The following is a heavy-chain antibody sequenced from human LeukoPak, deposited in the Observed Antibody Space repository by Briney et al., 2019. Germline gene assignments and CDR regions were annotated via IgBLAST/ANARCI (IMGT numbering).Heavy chain of an antibody. V-gene: IGHV5-51*01. J-gene: IGHJ6*02. Sequence: GESLKISCQSSGYDFTNYWVGWVRQMPGKGLEWMGIFYPGDSDTRYNPPFQGQVTISADKSISTAFLQWSSLKASDTAMYYCARLRNGYYYGVDVWGQGTTVTVSS. CDR3: ARLRNGYYYGVDV. D-gene: IGHD2-8*01. CDR1: GYDFTNYW. CDR2: FYPGDSDT.